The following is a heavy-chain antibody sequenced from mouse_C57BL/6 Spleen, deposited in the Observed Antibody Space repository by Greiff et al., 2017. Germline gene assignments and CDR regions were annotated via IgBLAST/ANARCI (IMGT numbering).Heavy chain of an antibody. CDR3: ARPNGSSYPYYAMDY. Sequence: QVQLQQPGAELVRPGSSVKLSCKASGYTFTSYWMHWVKQRPIQGLEWIGNIDPSDSETHYNQKFKDKATLTVDKSSSTAYMQLSSLTSEDSAVYYCARPNGSSYPYYAMDYWGQGTSVTVSS. CDR1: GYTFTSYW. J-gene: IGHJ4*01. D-gene: IGHD1-1*01. CDR2: IDPSDSET. V-gene: IGHV1-52*01.